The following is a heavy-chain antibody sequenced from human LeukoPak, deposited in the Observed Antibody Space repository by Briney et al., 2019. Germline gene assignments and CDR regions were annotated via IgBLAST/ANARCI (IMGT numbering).Heavy chain of an antibody. CDR2: IKSKTDGGAT. J-gene: IGHJ4*02. V-gene: IGHV3-15*01. D-gene: IGHD5-24*01. CDR1: GFTFSNAW. Sequence: PGGSLRLSCAASGFTFSNAWMSWVRQAPGKGLEWVGRIKSKTDGGATDYAAPVKGRFTISRDDSKNTLYLQMNSLKTEDTAVYYCTTEVEMATITEFDYWGQGTLVTVSS. CDR3: TTEVEMATITEFDY.